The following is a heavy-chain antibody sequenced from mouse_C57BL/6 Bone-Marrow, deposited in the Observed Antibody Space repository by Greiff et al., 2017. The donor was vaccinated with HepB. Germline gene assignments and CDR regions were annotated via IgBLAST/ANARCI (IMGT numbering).Heavy chain of an antibody. Sequence: VQVVESGGGLVKPGGSLKLSCAASGFTFSSYAMSWVRQTPEKRLEWVATISDGGSYTYYPDNVKGRFTISRDNAKNNLYLQMSHLKSEDTAMYYCARNYGYDDYFDYWGQGTTLTVSS. CDR3: ARNYGYDDYFDY. D-gene: IGHD2-2*01. CDR1: GFTFSSYA. CDR2: ISDGGSYT. V-gene: IGHV5-4*01. J-gene: IGHJ2*01.